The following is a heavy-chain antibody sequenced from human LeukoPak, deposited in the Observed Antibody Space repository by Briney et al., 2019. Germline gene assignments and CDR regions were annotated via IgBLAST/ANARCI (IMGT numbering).Heavy chain of an antibody. J-gene: IGHJ5*02. CDR1: GDSISRSRYF. V-gene: IGHV4-39*07. CDR3: ARGSPSGYVGDWFDP. D-gene: IGHD5-12*01. CDR2: IYYSGST. Sequence: SETLSLTCTVSGDSISRSRYFWGWIRQPPGKGLERVGNIYYSGSTYYNPSLKSRITMSVDTSKNQFSLKLTSVTAADTAVYYCARGSPSGYVGDWFDPWGQGTLVIVSS.